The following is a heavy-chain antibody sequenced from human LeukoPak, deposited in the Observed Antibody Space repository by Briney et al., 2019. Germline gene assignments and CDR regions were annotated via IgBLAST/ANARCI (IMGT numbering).Heavy chain of an antibody. CDR2: ISSSSSYI. V-gene: IGHV3-21*01. J-gene: IGHJ6*03. CDR1: GFTFSTYA. Sequence: GGSLRLSCAASGFTFSTYAMSWVRQAPGKGLEWVSSISSSSSYIYYADSVKGRFTISRDNAKNSLYLQMNSLRAEDTAVYYCARDRGDYYMDVWGKGTTVTVSS. CDR3: ARDRGDYYMDV.